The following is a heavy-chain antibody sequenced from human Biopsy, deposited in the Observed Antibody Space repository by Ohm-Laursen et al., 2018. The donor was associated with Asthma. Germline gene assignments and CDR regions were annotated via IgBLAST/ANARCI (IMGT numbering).Heavy chain of an antibody. CDR1: SGSGGYMRSGNYY. J-gene: IGHJ6*02. V-gene: IGHV4-39*01. Sequence: GTLSLTCSLSSGSGGYMRSGNYYWGWIRQPPGKGLEWIGSIYYSGTTYSNPSLESRVTVSADTSKNQFSRKLTSVTAADTAVYYCVRGSSSWHHGPFHYYYGLDVWGQGTTATVSS. D-gene: IGHD6-13*01. CDR2: IYYSGTT. CDR3: VRGSSSWHHGPFHYYYGLDV.